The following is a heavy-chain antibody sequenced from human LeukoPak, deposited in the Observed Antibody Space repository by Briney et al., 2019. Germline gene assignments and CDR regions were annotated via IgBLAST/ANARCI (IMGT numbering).Heavy chain of an antibody. CDR1: GFTFSSYG. V-gene: IGHV3-30*18. CDR2: ISYDGSNK. D-gene: IGHD1-26*01. J-gene: IGHJ4*02. CDR3: AKGGEDGSYYGY. Sequence: GGSPLLSCAASGFTFSSYGMHWVRQAPGKGLEWVAVISYDGSNKYYADSVKGRFTISRDNSKNTLYLQMNSLRAEDTAVYYCAKGGEDGSYYGYWGQGTLVTVSS.